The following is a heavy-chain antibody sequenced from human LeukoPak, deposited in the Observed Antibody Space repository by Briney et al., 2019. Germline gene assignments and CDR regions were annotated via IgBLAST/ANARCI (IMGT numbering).Heavy chain of an antibody. CDR1: GYTLTELS. Sequence: ASVKVSCKVSGYTLTELSMHWVRQAPGKGLEWMGGFDPEGGETIYAQKFQGRVTMTEDTSTDTAYMELSSLRSEDTAVYYCATGPYSNYRHDYWGQGTLVTVSS. D-gene: IGHD4-11*01. CDR3: ATGPYSNYRHDY. CDR2: FDPEGGET. V-gene: IGHV1-24*01. J-gene: IGHJ4*02.